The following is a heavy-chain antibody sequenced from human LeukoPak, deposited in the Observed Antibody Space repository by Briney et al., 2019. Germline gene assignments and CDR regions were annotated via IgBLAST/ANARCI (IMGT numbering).Heavy chain of an antibody. V-gene: IGHV3-21*01. CDR2: ISSSSSYI. J-gene: IGHJ3*02. D-gene: IGHD3-22*01. CDR3: AKDLNYDSSGDNDAFDI. Sequence: PGGSLRLSCAASGFTFSSYSMNWVRQAPGKGLEWVSSISSSSSYIYYADSVKGRFTISRDNAKNSLYLQMNSLRAEDTAVYYCAKDLNYDSSGDNDAFDIWGQGTMVTVSS. CDR1: GFTFSSYS.